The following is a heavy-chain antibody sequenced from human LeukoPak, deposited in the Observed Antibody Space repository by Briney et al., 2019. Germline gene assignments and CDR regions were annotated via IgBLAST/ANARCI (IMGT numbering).Heavy chain of an antibody. CDR3: ARALYYYDSSGSYYGAFDI. D-gene: IGHD3-22*01. J-gene: IGHJ3*02. Sequence: SVKVSCKASGGTFSSYAISWVRQAPGQGLEWMGRIIPIFGIANYAQKFQGRVTITADKSTSTACMELSSLRSEDTAVYYCARALYYYDSSGSYYGAFDIWGQGTMVTVSS. CDR1: GGTFSSYA. CDR2: IIPIFGIA. V-gene: IGHV1-69*04.